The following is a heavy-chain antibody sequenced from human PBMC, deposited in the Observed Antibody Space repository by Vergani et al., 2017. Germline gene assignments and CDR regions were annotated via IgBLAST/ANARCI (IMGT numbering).Heavy chain of an antibody. CDR3: SSDSVNPRLDAFDI. CDR1: GGSISSYY. CDR2: IYYSGST. V-gene: IGHV4-59*01. J-gene: IGHJ3*02. D-gene: IGHD6-25*01. Sequence: QVQLQESGPGLVKPSETLYLTCTVSGGSISSYYWSWIRQPPGKGLEWIGYIYYSGSTNYNPSLKSRVTISVDTSKNQFSLKLSSVTAADTAVYYCSSDSVNPRLDAFDIWGQGTMVTVSS.